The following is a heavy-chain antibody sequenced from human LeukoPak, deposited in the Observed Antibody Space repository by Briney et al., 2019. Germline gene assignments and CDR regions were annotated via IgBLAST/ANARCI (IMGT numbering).Heavy chain of an antibody. CDR2: INWNSDTK. CDR1: GFAFHNYT. J-gene: IGHJ6*02. V-gene: IGHV3-9*01. Sequence: GGSLRLSCVGSGFAFHNYTMHWVRRPPGKGLEWVSAINWNSDTKAYADSVKGRFTISRGRARNSLYLQMDSLRPEDTALYYCAKDTGGNGAYFYAMDVWGQGTSVTVSS. CDR3: AKDTGGNGAYFYAMDV. D-gene: IGHD4-23*01.